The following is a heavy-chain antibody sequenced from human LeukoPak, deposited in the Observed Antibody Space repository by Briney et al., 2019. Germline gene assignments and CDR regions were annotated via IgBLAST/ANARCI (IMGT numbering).Heavy chain of an antibody. J-gene: IGHJ5*02. CDR2: IFDSGST. CDR1: GGSFSSYY. Sequence: KPSETLSLTCTVSGGSFSSYYWSWIRQPPGKGLEWIGYIFDSGSTNYNPSLESRVTISLDTSKSQFSLRLSSVTAADTAVYYCARHRSGSSWFAPWGQGTLVTVSS. V-gene: IGHV4-59*08. CDR3: ARHRSGSSWFAP. D-gene: IGHD6-19*01.